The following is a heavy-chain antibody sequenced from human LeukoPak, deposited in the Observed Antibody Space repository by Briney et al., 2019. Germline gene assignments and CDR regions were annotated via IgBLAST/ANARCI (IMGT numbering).Heavy chain of an antibody. CDR3: ARDGDIAAAGPVGY. V-gene: IGHV4-61*02. CDR2: IYTSGST. Sequence: SETLSLTCTVSGGSISSGSYYWSWIRQPAGKGLEWIGRIYTSGSTNYNPSLKSRVTISVDTSKNQFSLKLSSVTAADTAVYYCARDGDIAAAGPVGYWGQGTLVTVSS. CDR1: GGSISSGSYY. J-gene: IGHJ4*02. D-gene: IGHD6-13*01.